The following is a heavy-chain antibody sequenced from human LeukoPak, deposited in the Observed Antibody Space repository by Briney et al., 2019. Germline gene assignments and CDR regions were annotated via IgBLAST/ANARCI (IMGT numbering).Heavy chain of an antibody. D-gene: IGHD4-23*01. CDR3: ARGSATVVTPKVRNHNWFDP. V-gene: IGHV4-34*01. CDR2: INHSGST. Sequence: PSETLSLTCAVYGGSFSGYYWSWIRQPPGKGLEWIGEINHSGSTNYNPSLKSRVTISVDTSKNQFSLKLSSVTAADTAVYYCARGSATVVTPKVRNHNWFDPWGQGTLVTVSS. CDR1: GGSFSGYY. J-gene: IGHJ5*02.